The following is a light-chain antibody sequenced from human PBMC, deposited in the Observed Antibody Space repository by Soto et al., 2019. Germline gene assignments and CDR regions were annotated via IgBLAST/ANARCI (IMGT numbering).Light chain of an antibody. CDR3: QQRSKWPLT. V-gene: IGKV3-11*01. CDR2: DAS. Sequence: EIVLTQSPATLSLSPGERATLSCRASESISSYLAWYQQRPGQAPSLLIYDASNRATGIPARFSGSGSGTDFTLTIDNLETEDFAVYYCQQRSKWPLTFGGGTKVE. J-gene: IGKJ4*01. CDR1: ESISSY.